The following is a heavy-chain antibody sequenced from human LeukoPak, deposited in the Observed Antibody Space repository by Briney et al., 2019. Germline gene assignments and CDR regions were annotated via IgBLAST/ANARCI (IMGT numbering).Heavy chain of an antibody. Sequence: GSLRLSCAASGFTFSDYWMSWVRQAPGKGLEWIGYIYYSGSTNYNPSLKSRVTISVDTSKNQFSLKLSSVTAADTAVYYCAREYPGVGYCSSTSCSYFDYWGQGTLVTVSS. CDR2: IYYSGST. D-gene: IGHD2-2*01. CDR3: AREYPGVGYCSSTSCSYFDY. V-gene: IGHV4-59*01. J-gene: IGHJ4*02. CDR1: GFTFSDYW.